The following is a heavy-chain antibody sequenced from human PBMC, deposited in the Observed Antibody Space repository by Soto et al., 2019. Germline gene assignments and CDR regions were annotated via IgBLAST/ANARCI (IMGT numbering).Heavy chain of an antibody. CDR2: IYASGST. V-gene: IGHV4-30-4*01. Sequence: QVQLQESGPGLVKPSETLSLTCTVSGGSISGGVYYWSWIRQPPGKGLVWIGYIYASGSTYYNPSLKSRVTISVDTSNNQFSLRLTSVTAADAAVYYCAREVIPLTTDWYFDLWGRGTLVTVSP. CDR3: AREVIPLTTDWYFDL. D-gene: IGHD4-17*01. CDR1: GGSISGGVYY. J-gene: IGHJ2*01.